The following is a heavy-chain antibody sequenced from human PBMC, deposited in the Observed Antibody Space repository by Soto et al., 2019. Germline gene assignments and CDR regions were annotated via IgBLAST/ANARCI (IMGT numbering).Heavy chain of an antibody. D-gene: IGHD5-12*01. V-gene: IGHV3-30-3*01. CDR1: GFTFSSYA. CDR3: ASNLGYSGYDPFDY. CDR2: ISYDGSNK. J-gene: IGHJ4*02. Sequence: GGSLRLSCAASGFTFSSYAMHWVRQAPGKGLEWVAVISYDGSNKYYADSVKGRFTISRDNSKNTLYLQMNSLRAEDTAVYYCASNLGYSGYDPFDYWGQGTLVTVSS.